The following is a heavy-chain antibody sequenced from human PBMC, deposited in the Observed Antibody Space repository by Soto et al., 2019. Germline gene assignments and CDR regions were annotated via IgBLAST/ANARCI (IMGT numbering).Heavy chain of an antibody. V-gene: IGHV4-61*08. CDR1: GASVSSGDYY. CDR2: IYFSGST. J-gene: IGHJ5*02. CDR3: ARIPVDTYMIYGLDP. D-gene: IGHD5-18*01. Sequence: PSETLSLTCTVSGASVSSGDYYWSWIRQPPGKGLEWVGYIYFSGSTNYNPSLKSRVTISLDTSTNQFSLKLRSLTAADTAVYYCARIPVDTYMIYGLDPWGQGTPVTVSS.